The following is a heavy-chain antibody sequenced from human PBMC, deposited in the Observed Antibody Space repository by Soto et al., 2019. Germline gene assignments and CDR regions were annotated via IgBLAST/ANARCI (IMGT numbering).Heavy chain of an antibody. CDR1: GFTFSSYG. V-gene: IGHV3-30*18. D-gene: IGHD2-2*01. CDR3: ANGKRYQGEYYFDY. J-gene: IGHJ4*02. Sequence: QVQLVESGGGVVQPGRSLRLSCAASGFTFSSYGMHWVRQAPGKGLEWVAVISYDGSNKYYADSVKGRFTISRDNSENTLYLQMNSLSAEDTAVYYCANGKRYQGEYYFDYWGQGTLVTVSS. CDR2: ISYDGSNK.